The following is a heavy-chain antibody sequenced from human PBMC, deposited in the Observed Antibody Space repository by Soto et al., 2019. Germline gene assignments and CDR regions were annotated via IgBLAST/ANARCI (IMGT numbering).Heavy chain of an antibody. J-gene: IGHJ4*02. CDR3: TKDGEPMAGTGHHF. D-gene: IGHD6-19*01. CDR1: GFTFSRYA. CDR2: ISGTGVRT. V-gene: IGHV3-23*01. Sequence: EVQLMESGGGVVQPGGSLRLSCAASGFTFSRYALSWVRQAPGKGLEWVSDISGTGVRTNYADAAKGRFTISRDSSKYKLYLQMNSLRAEDTAIYYCTKDGEPMAGTGHHFWGQGTLVTVSS.